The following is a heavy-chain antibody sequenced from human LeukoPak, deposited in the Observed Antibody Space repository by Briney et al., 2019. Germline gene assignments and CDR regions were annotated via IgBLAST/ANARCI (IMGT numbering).Heavy chain of an antibody. J-gene: IGHJ3*02. CDR2: IIPIFGTS. Sequence: ASVKVSCKAFGGTFSSHSISWVRQAPGQGLEWMGGIIPIFGTSNYAQKFQGRVTISADESTSTAYMELSSLRSEDTAVYYCMRGRDAYKSNTFDIWGQGTMVTVSS. CDR1: GGTFSSHS. V-gene: IGHV1-69*13. D-gene: IGHD5-24*01. CDR3: MRGRDAYKSNTFDI.